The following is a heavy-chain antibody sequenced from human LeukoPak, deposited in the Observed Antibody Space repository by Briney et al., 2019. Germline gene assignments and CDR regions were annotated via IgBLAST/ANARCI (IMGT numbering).Heavy chain of an antibody. CDR2: ISGSGVTT. J-gene: IGHJ1*01. CDR3: AKKVVVGATSPYSDFQD. CDR1: GFTFSSYA. V-gene: IGHV3-23*01. Sequence: GGSLRLSCAASGFTFSSYATSWVRQAPGEGLEWVSAISGSGVTTHYAGSVKGRFSISRDNSKNTLYLQMNSLRAEDTALYYCAKKVVVGATSPYSDFQDWGQGTLVTVSS. D-gene: IGHD1-26*01.